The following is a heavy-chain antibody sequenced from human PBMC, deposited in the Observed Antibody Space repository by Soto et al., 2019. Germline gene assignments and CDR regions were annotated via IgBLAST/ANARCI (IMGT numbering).Heavy chain of an antibody. CDR2: ISTYNGHT. D-gene: IGHD3-10*01. J-gene: IGHJ6*02. V-gene: IGHV1-18*01. CDR3: ARTKDHYSGSGSPYGMGV. Sequence: QVQLVQSGAEVKKPGASVKVSCKASGYIFTRFGITWVRQAPGQGLEWMGWISTYNGHTNYAQKLQGRVTMTTDTSTSTAYMELSSLRSDDTAVYYCARTKDHYSGSGSPYGMGVWGQGTTVTVSS. CDR1: GYIFTRFG.